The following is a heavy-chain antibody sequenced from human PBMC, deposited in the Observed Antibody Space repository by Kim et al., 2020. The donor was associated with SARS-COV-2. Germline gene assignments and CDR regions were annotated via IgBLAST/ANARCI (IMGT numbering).Heavy chain of an antibody. J-gene: IGHJ4*02. CDR3: AKELEGSSTSCYACYLDY. V-gene: IGHV3-23*01. D-gene: IGHD2-2*01. Sequence: GRFTISRDNSKNTLYLQMNSLRAEDTAVYYCAKELEGSSTSCYACYLDYWGQGTLVTVSS.